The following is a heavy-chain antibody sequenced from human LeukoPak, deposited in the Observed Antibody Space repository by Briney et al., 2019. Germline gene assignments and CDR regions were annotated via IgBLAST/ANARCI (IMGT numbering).Heavy chain of an antibody. V-gene: IGHV3-7*01. CDR2: IKQDGRET. Sequence: GGSLRLSCAASRFTLSNYWMSGVRQAPGKGLEWVANIKQDGRETYYVDSVKGRFTIFREYAQNSLSPQMNCLRAEDTAVYYCARQRGSGCLDYWGQGTLVTVSS. CDR1: RFTLSNYW. J-gene: IGHJ4*02. CDR3: ARQRGSGCLDY. D-gene: IGHD6-19*01.